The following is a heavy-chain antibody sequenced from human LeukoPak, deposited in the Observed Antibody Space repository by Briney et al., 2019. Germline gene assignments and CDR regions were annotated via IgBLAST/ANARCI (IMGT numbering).Heavy chain of an antibody. J-gene: IGHJ5*02. V-gene: IGHV3-7*01. CDR2: IKQDGSEK. D-gene: IGHD2-15*01. Sequence: GGSLRLSCAASGFTFSSYWMSWVRQAPGKGLEWVANIKQDGSEKYYVDSVKGRFTISRDNAKNSLYLQMNSLRAEDTAVYYCARDRYCSGGSCYSGPGWFDPWGQGTLVTVSS. CDR3: ARDRYCSGGSCYSGPGWFDP. CDR1: GFTFSSYW.